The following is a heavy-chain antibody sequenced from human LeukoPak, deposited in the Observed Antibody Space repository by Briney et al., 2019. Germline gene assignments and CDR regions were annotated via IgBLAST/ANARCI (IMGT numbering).Heavy chain of an antibody. Sequence: PSQTLSLTCTVSGGSISSGDYYWSWIRQPPGKGLEWIGYIYYSGSTYYNPSLKSRVTISVDTSKNQFSLKLSSVTAADTAVYYCARVHYDYVWGSYRYKRDKRRGAFDIWGQGTMVTVSS. CDR2: IYYSGST. CDR1: GGSISSGDYY. CDR3: ARVHYDYVWGSYRYKRDKRRGAFDI. J-gene: IGHJ3*02. V-gene: IGHV4-30-4*01. D-gene: IGHD3-16*02.